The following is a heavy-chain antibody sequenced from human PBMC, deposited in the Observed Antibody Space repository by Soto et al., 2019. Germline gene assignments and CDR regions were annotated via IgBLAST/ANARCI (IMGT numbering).Heavy chain of an antibody. CDR2: ISQSGSI. J-gene: IGHJ5*02. V-gene: IGHV4-30-2*01. CDR1: GGSISSGTYS. D-gene: IGHD3-22*01. CDR3: ARVGYDSSGYYFWFDP. Sequence: SETLSLTCAVSGGSISSGTYSWSWIRQAPGKGLEWIGYISQSGSIYYNPSLKSRVTISMDRSKNQFSLKLSSVTAADTAVYYCARVGYDSSGYYFWFDPWGQGTQVTVSS.